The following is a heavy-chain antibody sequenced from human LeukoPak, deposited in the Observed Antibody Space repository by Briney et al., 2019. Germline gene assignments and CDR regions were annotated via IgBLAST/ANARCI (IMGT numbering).Heavy chain of an antibody. CDR3: ARDGGAISYFDY. J-gene: IGHJ4*02. V-gene: IGHV3-48*01. D-gene: IGHD3-16*01. Sequence: PGGSLRLSCAASGITLSSHSMHWVRQAPGKGLEWVSFIDSGSSSIHYAASVQGRFTISRDNAKNSLYLQMNSLRAEDTAVYYCARDGGAISYFDYWGQGTLVTVSS. CDR1: GITLSSHS. CDR2: IDSGSSSI.